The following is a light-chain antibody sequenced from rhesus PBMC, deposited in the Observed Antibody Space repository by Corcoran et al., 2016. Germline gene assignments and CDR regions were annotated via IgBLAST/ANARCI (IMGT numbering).Light chain of an antibody. Sequence: DIQMTQSPSSLSASVGDTVTITCRASRSFSSSLAWYQQNPGKAPNLLIYSASSLQSGVPSRFSGSKSGTEFTLTISSLQPEDIASYYCQQYYSYPWTFGQGTKVEIK. J-gene: IGKJ1*01. CDR1: RSFSSS. CDR3: QQYYSYPWT. V-gene: IGKV1-46*01. CDR2: SAS.